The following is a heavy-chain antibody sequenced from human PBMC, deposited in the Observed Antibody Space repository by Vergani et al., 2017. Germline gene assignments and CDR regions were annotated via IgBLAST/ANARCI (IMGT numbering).Heavy chain of an antibody. D-gene: IGHD1-7*01. CDR2: ISSSSSYI. J-gene: IGHJ3*02. Sequence: ELQLVESGGGLVKPGGSLRLSCAASGFTFSSYSMTWVRQAPGKGLEWVSSISSSSSYINYADSVKGRFTISRDNAKNSLYLQMNSLRAEDTAVYYCARVRGWNYDRGAFDIWGQGTMVTVSS. V-gene: IGHV3-21*01. CDR3: ARVRGWNYDRGAFDI. CDR1: GFTFSSYS.